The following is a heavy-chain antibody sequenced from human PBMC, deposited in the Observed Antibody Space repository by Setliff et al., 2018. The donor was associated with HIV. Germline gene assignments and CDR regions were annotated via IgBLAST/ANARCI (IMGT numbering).Heavy chain of an antibody. CDR2: IYYSGRT. D-gene: IGHD3-10*01. V-gene: IGHV4-31*03. Sequence: SETLSLTCTVSGDSVTSGGYYWNWIRQRPGKGLEWIGYIYYSGRTNYNPSLKSRLTISVDTSKNQFSLKLSSVTAADTAIYCGAREGVGGWFDPWGQGTLVTVSS. J-gene: IGHJ5*02. CDR1: GDSVTSGGYY. CDR3: AREGVGGWFDP.